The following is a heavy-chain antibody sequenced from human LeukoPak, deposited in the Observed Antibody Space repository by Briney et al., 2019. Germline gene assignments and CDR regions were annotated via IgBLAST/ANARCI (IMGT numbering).Heavy chain of an antibody. D-gene: IGHD5/OR15-5a*01. Sequence: PSETLSLTCAVSGGSISSYNWWSWVRQSPRKDLEWIGEIHLSGTTNYNPSLKSRVTISLDKSKDQFSLMLTSVTAADTAVYYCTTASSKSLPNWGQGTLVTVSS. V-gene: IGHV4-4*02. CDR2: IHLSGTT. CDR3: TTASSKSLPN. CDR1: GGSISSYNW. J-gene: IGHJ4*02.